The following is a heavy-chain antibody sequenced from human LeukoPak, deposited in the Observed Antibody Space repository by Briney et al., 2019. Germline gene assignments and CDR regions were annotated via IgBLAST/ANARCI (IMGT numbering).Heavy chain of an antibody. Sequence: GGSLRLSCAASGFNFGAYATSWIRQAPGKGLEWISGINGLGSSTYSADSVRGRFTISRDNSKSTLYLLMNSLRAEDSAVYYCAKAPRDGYNPLDYWGQGTLATVSS. V-gene: IGHV3-23*01. CDR1: GFNFGAYA. J-gene: IGHJ4*02. CDR3: AKAPRDGYNPLDY. D-gene: IGHD5-24*01. CDR2: INGLGSST.